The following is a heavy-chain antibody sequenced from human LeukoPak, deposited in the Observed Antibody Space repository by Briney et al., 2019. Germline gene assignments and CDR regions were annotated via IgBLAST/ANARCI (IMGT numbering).Heavy chain of an antibody. V-gene: IGHV3-21*01. J-gene: IGHJ4*02. CDR2: ISSSSNYI. D-gene: IGHD2-15*01. Sequence: GGSLRLSCAASGFTVSSNYMSWVRQAPGKGLEWVSSISSSSNYIYYADSVTGRFTISRDNAKNSLYLQMNSLRDDDTAVYYCARFGRQGQYCSGRSCYSHFGSWGQGTLVTVSS. CDR1: GFTVSSNY. CDR3: ARFGRQGQYCSGRSCYSHFGS.